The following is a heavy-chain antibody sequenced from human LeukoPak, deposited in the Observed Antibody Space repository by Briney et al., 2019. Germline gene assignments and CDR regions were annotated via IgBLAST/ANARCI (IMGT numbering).Heavy chain of an antibody. CDR1: GFTFSSYA. V-gene: IGHV3-23*01. CDR3: AKAGGWTNYFDY. D-gene: IGHD6-19*01. CDR2: INAGGGST. J-gene: IGHJ4*02. Sequence: PGGSLRLSCAASGFTFSSYAMTWVRQAPGKGLEWVSAINAGGGSTYYADPVKGRFTISRDNSKNTLYLQLNSLRAEDTAVYYCAKAGGWTNYFDYWGQGTLVTVSS.